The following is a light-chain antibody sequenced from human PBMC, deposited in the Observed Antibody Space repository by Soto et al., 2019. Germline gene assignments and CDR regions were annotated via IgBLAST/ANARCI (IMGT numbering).Light chain of an antibody. V-gene: IGLV1-40*01. CDR3: PSYASSLSGGV. J-gene: IGLJ2*01. Sequence: QSVLTQPPSVSGAPGQRVTISCTWSSSNIGAGYDVHWYQQRPGTAPKLLIYGNSNRPSRVPDRFSGSKSGTSASLAINGLQAEDEADYYCPSYASSLSGGVFGGGTKLTVL. CDR1: SSNIGAGYD. CDR2: GNS.